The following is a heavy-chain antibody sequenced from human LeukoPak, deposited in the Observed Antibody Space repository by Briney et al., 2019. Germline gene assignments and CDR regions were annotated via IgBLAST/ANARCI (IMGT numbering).Heavy chain of an antibody. J-gene: IGHJ4*02. D-gene: IGHD6-19*01. Sequence: SVKVSCKASGGTFSSYAISWVRQAPGQGLEWMGRIIPIFGTANYAQKFQGRVTITTDESTSTAYMELSSLRSEDTAVYYCASISSGWSYYFDYWGQGTLVTVSS. CDR3: ASISSGWSYYFDY. V-gene: IGHV1-69*05. CDR2: IIPIFGTA. CDR1: GGTFSSYA.